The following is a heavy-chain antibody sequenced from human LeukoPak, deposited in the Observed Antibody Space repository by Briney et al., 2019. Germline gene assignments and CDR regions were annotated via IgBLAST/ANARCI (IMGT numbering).Heavy chain of an antibody. CDR3: ARDSSDSSGYYLAPVYYFDY. CDR1: GGSISSSSYY. CDR2: IYYSGST. Sequence: SETLSLTCTVSGGSISSSSYYWGWIRQPPGKGLKWIGSIYYSGSTYYNPSLKSRVTISVDTSKNQFSLKLSSVTAADTAVYYCARDSSDSSGYYLAPVYYFDYWGQGTLVTVSS. D-gene: IGHD3-22*01. V-gene: IGHV4-39*07. J-gene: IGHJ4*02.